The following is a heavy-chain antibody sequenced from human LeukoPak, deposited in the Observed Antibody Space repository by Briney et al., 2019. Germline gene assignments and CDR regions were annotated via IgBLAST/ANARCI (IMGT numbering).Heavy chain of an antibody. J-gene: IGHJ3*01. CDR1: GFAFSSYD. Sequence: PGGSLRLSCAASGFAFSSYDMHWVRQPTGKGLEWVSGVGIADDTYYPGSVKGRFIISRENAKNSLYLQMNSLRAGDTAVYYCARAARNTNDFDFWGQGTMVTVSS. V-gene: IGHV3-13*01. CDR2: VGIADDT. D-gene: IGHD2-2*01. CDR3: ARAARNTNDFDF.